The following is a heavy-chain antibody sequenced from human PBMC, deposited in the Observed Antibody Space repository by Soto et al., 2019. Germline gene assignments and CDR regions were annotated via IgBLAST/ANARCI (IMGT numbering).Heavy chain of an antibody. CDR1: RYMFTTYG. CDR3: AKNGHPPYYHSGMDV. Sequence: GVPVKVSCKASRYMFTTYGISWVRQAPEQGLEWMGWISGYNGDTNNAQKFQDRVTMTIDRSTTTAYLELRSLTSDDTAVYYCAKNGHPPYYHSGMDVWGQGTTVTSP. D-gene: IGHD2-8*01. V-gene: IGHV1-18*01. J-gene: IGHJ6*02. CDR2: ISGYNGDT.